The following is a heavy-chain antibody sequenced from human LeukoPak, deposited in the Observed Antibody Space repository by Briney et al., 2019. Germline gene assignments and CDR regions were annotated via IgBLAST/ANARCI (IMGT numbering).Heavy chain of an antibody. CDR1: GFTFSSYA. Sequence: GGSLRLSCVASGFTFSSYATSWVRQAPGKGLEWVSSISGSGGSTYYADSVKGRFTISRDNSKNTLYLQMNSLRADDTAVYYCAKMGPKYYFDYWGQGTLVTVSS. J-gene: IGHJ4*02. V-gene: IGHV3-23*01. CDR2: ISGSGGST. CDR3: AKMGPKYYFDY.